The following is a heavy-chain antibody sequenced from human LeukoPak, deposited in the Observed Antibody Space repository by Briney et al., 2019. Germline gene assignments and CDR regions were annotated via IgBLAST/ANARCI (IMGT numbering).Heavy chain of an antibody. V-gene: IGHV3-21*01. Sequence: PGGSLRLSCAASGFTFSSYSMNWVRQAPGKGLEWVSSISSSSSYIYYADSVKGRFTISRDNAKNSLYLQMNSLRAEDTAVYYCARVTGGYSSSCDWGQGTMVTVSS. J-gene: IGHJ3*01. D-gene: IGHD6-13*01. CDR1: GFTFSSYS. CDR2: ISSSSSYI. CDR3: ARVTGGYSSSCD.